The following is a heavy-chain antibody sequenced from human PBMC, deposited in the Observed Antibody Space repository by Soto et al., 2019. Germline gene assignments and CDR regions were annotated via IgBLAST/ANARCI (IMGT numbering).Heavy chain of an antibody. J-gene: IGHJ6*02. V-gene: IGHV1-69*12. CDR1: GGTFSSYA. D-gene: IGHD4-4*01. CDR3: ARGSVTPRFVYYYCGMDV. Sequence: QVQLVQSGAEVKKPGSSVKVSCKASGGTFSSYAISWVRQAPGQGLEWMGGIIPLFGTANYAQKFQGRVTITADESTSTAYMELSSLRSEDAAVYYCARGSVTPRFVYYYCGMDVWGQGTTVTVSS. CDR2: IIPLFGTA.